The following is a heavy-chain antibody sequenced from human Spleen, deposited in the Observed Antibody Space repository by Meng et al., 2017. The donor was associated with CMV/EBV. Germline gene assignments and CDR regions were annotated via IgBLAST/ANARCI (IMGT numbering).Heavy chain of an antibody. CDR2: INSDGSST. Sequence: ETLSLTCAASGFTFSSYWMHWVRQAPGKGLVWVSRINSDGSSTSYADSVKGRFTISRDNAKNSLYLHMTSLRAEDTALYYCVKLFDYWGQGTLVTVSS. J-gene: IGHJ4*02. CDR1: GFTFSSYW. CDR3: VKLFDY. V-gene: IGHV3-74*01.